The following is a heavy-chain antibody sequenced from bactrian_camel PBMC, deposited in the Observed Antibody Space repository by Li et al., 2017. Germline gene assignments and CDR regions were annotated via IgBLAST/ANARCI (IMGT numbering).Heavy chain of an antibody. CDR1: GLNFGMCT. CDR2: ITWLGDST. D-gene: IGHD2*01. V-gene: IGHV3S60*01. CDR3: AADPNYSGGYYSELGY. J-gene: IGHJ6*01. Sequence: HVPLVESGGGSVQTGGSLRLSCTVSGLNFGMCTMGWFRQAPGKERETVACVNWNNITWLGDSTFIRDSVKGRFTISRDNSKNTLFLQMNILKPEDTGVYYCAADPNYSGGYYSELGYWGQGTQVTVS.